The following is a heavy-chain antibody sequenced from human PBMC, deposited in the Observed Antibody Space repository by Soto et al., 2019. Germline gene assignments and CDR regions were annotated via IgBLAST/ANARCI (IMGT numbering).Heavy chain of an antibody. CDR3: ARQIYDSDTGPNFQYYFDS. CDR2: IDPSDSQT. D-gene: IGHD3-22*01. V-gene: IGHV5-10-1*01. J-gene: IGHJ4*02. CDR1: GYSFAGYW. Sequence: ESLKISCKGSGYSFAGYWITWVRQKPGKGLEWMGRIDPSDSQTYYSPSFRGHVTIAVTKSITTVFLQWSSLRASDTAMYYCARQIYDSDTGPNFQYYFDSWGQGTPVTVSS.